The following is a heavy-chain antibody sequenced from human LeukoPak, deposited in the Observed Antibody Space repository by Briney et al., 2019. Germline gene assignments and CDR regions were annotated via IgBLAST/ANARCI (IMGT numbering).Heavy chain of an antibody. CDR1: GGSISSGSYY. CDR2: IYTSGST. J-gene: IGHJ3*02. Sequence: PSQTLSLTCTVSGGSISSGSYYWSWIRQPAGKGLEWIGRIYTSGSTNYNPSLKSRVTISVDTSKNQFSLKLSSVTAADTAVYYCARGKLDAFDIWGQETMVTVSS. V-gene: IGHV4-61*02. CDR3: ARGKLDAFDI. D-gene: IGHD6-6*01.